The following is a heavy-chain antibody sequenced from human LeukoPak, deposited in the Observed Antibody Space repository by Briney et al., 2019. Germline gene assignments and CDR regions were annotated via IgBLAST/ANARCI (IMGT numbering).Heavy chain of an antibody. CDR1: GGSISSYY. D-gene: IGHD4-23*01. V-gene: IGHV4-59*08. CDR3: ARHDPPRWPYYFDY. CDR2: ISYSGST. Sequence: SETLSLTCTVSGGSISSYYWSWIRQPPGKGLEWIACISYSGSTKYNPSLKSRVTISVDTSKNQLSLKLSSVTAADTAVYYCARHDPPRWPYYFDYWGQGTLVTVSS. J-gene: IGHJ4*02.